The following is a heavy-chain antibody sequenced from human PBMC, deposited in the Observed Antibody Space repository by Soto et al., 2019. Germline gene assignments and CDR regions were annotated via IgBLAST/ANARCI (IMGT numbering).Heavy chain of an antibody. V-gene: IGHV4-59*01. CDR1: GGSISSYY. CDR3: ARSRAAAGWFDP. Sequence: NPSETLSLTCTVSGGSISSYYWSWIRQPPGKGLEWIGYIYYSGSTNYNPSLKSRVTISVDTSKNQFSLKLSSVTAADTAVYYCARSRAAAGWFDPWGQGTLVTVSS. D-gene: IGHD6-13*01. CDR2: IYYSGST. J-gene: IGHJ5*02.